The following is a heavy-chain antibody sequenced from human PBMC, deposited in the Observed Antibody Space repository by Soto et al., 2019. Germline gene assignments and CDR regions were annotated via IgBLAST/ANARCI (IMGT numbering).Heavy chain of an antibody. V-gene: IGHV1-3*01. J-gene: IGHJ4*02. D-gene: IGHD1-20*01. Sequence: GASVKVSCKASGYTFTTYSMHWVRQAPGQRLEWMGWSNAGTGNTKYSQKFQGRVTITRDTSASTAYMELSSLRSEDTAVYYCARGITLPTPLDYWGQGTLVTVSS. CDR3: ARGITLPTPLDY. CDR2: SNAGTGNT. CDR1: GYTFTTYS.